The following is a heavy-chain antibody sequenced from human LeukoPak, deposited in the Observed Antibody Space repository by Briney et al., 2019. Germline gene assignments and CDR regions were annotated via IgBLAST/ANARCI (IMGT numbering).Heavy chain of an antibody. J-gene: IGHJ5*02. Sequence: GGSLRLSCAASGFTFSSYALSWVRQAPGKGLEWVSAISGSGGSTYYADSAKGRFTISRDNSKNTLYLQMNSLRAEDTAVYYCAKREQWRGFDPWGQGTLVTVSS. V-gene: IGHV3-23*01. CDR3: AKREQWRGFDP. CDR2: ISGSGGST. CDR1: GFTFSSYA. D-gene: IGHD6-19*01.